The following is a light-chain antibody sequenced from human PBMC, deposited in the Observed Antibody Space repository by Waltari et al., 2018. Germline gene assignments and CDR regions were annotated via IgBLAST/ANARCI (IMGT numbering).Light chain of an antibody. CDR1: NTGSYS. V-gene: IGLV3-21*04. J-gene: IGLJ1*01. Sequence: SYVVTQPPSVSVAPGETARITCVGDNTGSYSVHWYQQRPGQAPILIMRYDSDRPSGIPDRFSGFNSGNTATLTISRVEDGDEADYYCHVWHAALDPGVFGSGTEVTVL. CDR3: HVWHAALDPGV. CDR2: YDS.